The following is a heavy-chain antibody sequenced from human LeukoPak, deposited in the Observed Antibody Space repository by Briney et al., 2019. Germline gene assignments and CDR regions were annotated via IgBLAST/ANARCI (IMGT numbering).Heavy chain of an antibody. CDR3: ARALGSPLDY. V-gene: IGHV3-23*01. D-gene: IGHD1-26*01. CDR2: ISGSTGST. J-gene: IGHJ4*02. CDR1: GFTFSNYA. Sequence: GGPLRLSCAASGFTFSNYAMNWVRQAPGKGLEWVSLISGSTGSTYYADSVKGRFSISRDNSKNTVYLQMNSLRAEDTAVYYCARALGSPLDYWGQGTLVTVSS.